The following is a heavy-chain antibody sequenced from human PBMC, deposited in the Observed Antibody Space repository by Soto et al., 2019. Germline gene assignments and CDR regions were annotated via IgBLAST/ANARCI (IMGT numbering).Heavy chain of an antibody. J-gene: IGHJ4*02. Sequence: GGSLRLSCTASGFTFSDHYMDWVRQAPGKGLEWVGRIRNKAHSYITEYAASVKGRFIISRDDSKNSLYLQMNSLKTEDTAVFYCARVWRGYSGGVFDYWGQETLVTVSS. V-gene: IGHV3-72*01. D-gene: IGHD3-3*01. CDR3: ARVWRGYSGGVFDY. CDR2: IRNKAHSYIT. CDR1: GFTFSDHY.